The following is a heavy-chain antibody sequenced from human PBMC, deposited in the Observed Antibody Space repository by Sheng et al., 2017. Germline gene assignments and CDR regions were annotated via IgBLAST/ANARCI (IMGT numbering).Heavy chain of an antibody. V-gene: IGHV3-48*03. CDR1: GFTFSSYE. J-gene: IGHJ4*02. D-gene: IGHD6-13*01. CDR2: ITSSGSKM. Sequence: EVQLVESGGGLVQPGGSLTLSCAASGFTFSSYEMNWVRQAPGKGLEWISYITSSGSKMYYADSVKGRFTISRDNAKNSLFLQMSGLRDEDTAIYYCARYPTNVAAAGWGRYFDYWGQGTLVTVSS. CDR3: ARYPTNVAAAGWGRYFDY.